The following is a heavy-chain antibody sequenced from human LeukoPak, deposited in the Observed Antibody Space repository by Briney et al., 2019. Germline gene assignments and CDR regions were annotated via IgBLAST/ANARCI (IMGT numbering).Heavy chain of an antibody. Sequence: PGGSLRLSCAASGFTFSNAWLSWVRQAPGKGLEWVGRIKSKTDGGTTDYAAPVKGRFTISRDDSKNTLYLQMNSLKTEDTAVYYCTTDSRYDILTGQGLYYFDHWGQGTLVTVSS. V-gene: IGHV3-15*01. CDR3: TTDSRYDILTGQGLYYFDH. CDR2: IKSKTDGGTT. J-gene: IGHJ4*02. D-gene: IGHD3-9*01. CDR1: GFTFSNAW.